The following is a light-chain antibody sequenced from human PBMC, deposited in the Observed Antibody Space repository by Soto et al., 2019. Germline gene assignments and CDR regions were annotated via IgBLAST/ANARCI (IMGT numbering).Light chain of an antibody. CDR1: QSISSR. J-gene: IGKJ1*01. Sequence: DIHMTQSPSTLSACVGDRVTITCRASQSISSRLAWYQQKPGKAPKLLIYDASSLESGVPSRFSGSGSGTDFTLTISSLQAEDVAVYYCQQYYSTPRTFGHGTKVDIK. CDR3: QQYYSTPRT. CDR2: DAS. V-gene: IGKV1-5*01.